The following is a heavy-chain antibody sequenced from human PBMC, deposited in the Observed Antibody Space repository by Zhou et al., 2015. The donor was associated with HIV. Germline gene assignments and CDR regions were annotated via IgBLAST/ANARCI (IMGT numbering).Heavy chain of an antibody. V-gene: IGHV1-2*02. CDR3: ARDVAPPGHWWLDT. J-gene: IGHJ5*02. D-gene: IGHD5-12*01. CDR1: GYNFITYY. Sequence: QVQLVQSGAEMKKPGASVRVSCKPSGYNFITYYIHWVRQAPGQRLEWMGWIDPARGATKYAQRFEGRVTMTSDTPVRTVYMELSGLTSDDTAVYYCARDVAPPGHWWLDTWGQGTLVTVSS. CDR2: IDPARGAT.